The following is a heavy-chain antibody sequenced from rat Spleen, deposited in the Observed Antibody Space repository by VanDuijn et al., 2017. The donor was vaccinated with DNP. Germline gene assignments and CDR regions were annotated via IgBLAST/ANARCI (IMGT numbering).Heavy chain of an antibody. CDR2: INYDGGNT. Sequence: EVQLVESGGGLVQPGGSLKLSCAASGFTFSDYYMAWVRQAPTKGLEWVTYINYDGGNTYYRDSVKGRFTISRDNAKNSQYLQMDSLRSEDTATYYCATGVYGGYEDWFAYWGQGTLVTVSS. V-gene: IGHV5-20*01. D-gene: IGHD1-11*01. J-gene: IGHJ3*01. CDR1: GFTFSDYY. CDR3: ATGVYGGYEDWFAY.